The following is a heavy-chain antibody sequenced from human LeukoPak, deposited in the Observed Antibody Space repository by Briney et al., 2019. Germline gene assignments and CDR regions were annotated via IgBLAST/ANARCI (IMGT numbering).Heavy chain of an antibody. J-gene: IGHJ4*02. CDR1: GFTFSRYS. CDR3: ARQHDADVVVIPAAMEY. Sequence: GGSLRLSCAASGFTFSRYSMNWVRQAPGKGLEWVSYISSTSSSIYYADSVKGRFTISRDNAKKSVYLQMDSLRAEDTAVYYCARQHDADVVVIPAAMEYWGQGTLVTVSS. D-gene: IGHD2-2*01. CDR2: ISSTSSSI. V-gene: IGHV3-48*04.